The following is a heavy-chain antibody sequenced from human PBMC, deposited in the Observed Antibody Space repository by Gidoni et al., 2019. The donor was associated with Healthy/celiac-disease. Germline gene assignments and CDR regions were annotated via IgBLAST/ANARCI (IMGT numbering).Heavy chain of an antibody. CDR3: ARGRRVVVVPAANYYYYYYMDV. V-gene: IGHV4-34*01. CDR2: INHSGST. J-gene: IGHJ6*03. D-gene: IGHD2-2*01. CDR1: GGSFSGYS. Sequence: QVQLQQWGAGLLKPSETLSLTCAVSGGSFSGYSWSWIRQPPGKGLEWIGEINHSGSTNYNPSLKSRVTISVDTSKNQFSLKLSSVTAADTAVYYCARGRRVVVVPAANYYYYYYMDVWGKGTTVTVSS.